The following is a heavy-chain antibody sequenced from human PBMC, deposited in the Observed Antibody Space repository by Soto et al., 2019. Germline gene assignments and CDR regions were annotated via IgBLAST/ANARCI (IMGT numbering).Heavy chain of an antibody. J-gene: IGHJ4*02. D-gene: IGHD3-16*01. CDR3: ARVIGLGADY. Sequence: EVQLVESGGGLVQPGGSLRLSCAASGFTFSSYWMSWVRQAPGKGLEWVANITQDGREKYYVDSVKGRFTISRDNSKNSLYLQMNSMRAEDTAVDYCARVIGLGADYWGQGTLVTVSS. V-gene: IGHV3-7*01. CDR2: ITQDGREK. CDR1: GFTFSSYW.